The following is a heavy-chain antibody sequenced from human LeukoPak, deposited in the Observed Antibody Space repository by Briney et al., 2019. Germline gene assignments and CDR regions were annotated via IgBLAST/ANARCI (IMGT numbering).Heavy chain of an antibody. CDR1: GFTFSSYS. D-gene: IGHD6-13*01. Sequence: GGSLRLSCAASGFTFSSYSMNWVRQAPGKGLEWVSSISSSSSYIYYADSVKGRFTISRDNAKNSLYLQMNSLRAEDTAVYYCARVILYSSSWPIFDYWGQGTLATVSS. CDR3: ARVILYSSSWPIFDY. J-gene: IGHJ4*02. CDR2: ISSSSSYI. V-gene: IGHV3-21*01.